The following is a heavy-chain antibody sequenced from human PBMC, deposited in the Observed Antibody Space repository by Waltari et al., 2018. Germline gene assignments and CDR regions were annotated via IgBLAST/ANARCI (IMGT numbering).Heavy chain of an antibody. Sequence: QLQLQESGPGLVKPSETLSLTCTVSGGSISSSSYYWCWIRQPPGKGLEWIGSIYYSGSTYYNPSLKSRVTISVDTSKNQFSLKLSSVTAADTAVYYCARGGIVGDYWGQGTLVTVSS. D-gene: IGHD3-16*02. V-gene: IGHV4-39*07. CDR1: GGSISSSSYY. J-gene: IGHJ4*02. CDR2: IYYSGST. CDR3: ARGGIVGDY.